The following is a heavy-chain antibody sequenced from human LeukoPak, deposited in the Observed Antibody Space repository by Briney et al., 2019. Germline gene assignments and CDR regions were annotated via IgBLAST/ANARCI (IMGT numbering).Heavy chain of an antibody. Sequence: PSETLSLTCTVPRGSISSYYWSWIRQPPGKGLEWIGYIYYSGITNYNPSLKSRVTISVDTSKNPFSLKLSSVTAADTAVYYCARFIYCGGDCYWYYYYGMDVWGQGKTVTVSS. CDR1: RGSISSYY. J-gene: IGHJ6*02. CDR2: IYYSGIT. V-gene: IGHV4-59*01. CDR3: ARFIYCGGDCYWYYYYGMDV. D-gene: IGHD2-21*02.